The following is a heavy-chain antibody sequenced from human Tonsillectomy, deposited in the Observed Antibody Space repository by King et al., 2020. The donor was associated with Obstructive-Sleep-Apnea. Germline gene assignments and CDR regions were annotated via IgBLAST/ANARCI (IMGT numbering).Heavy chain of an antibody. Sequence: VQLVESGGGLVQPGRSLRLSCAASGFNLDDYAMHWVRQVPGKGLEWGSGISWKSGTIGYADSVKGRFTITRDNAKNSLYLQMNSLRAEDTALYYCAKDMGFDTGGGFDYWGQGALVTVFS. V-gene: IGHV3-9*01. CDR1: GFNLDDYA. CDR2: ISWKSGTI. CDR3: AKDMGFDTGGGFDY. J-gene: IGHJ4*02. D-gene: IGHD1-26*01.